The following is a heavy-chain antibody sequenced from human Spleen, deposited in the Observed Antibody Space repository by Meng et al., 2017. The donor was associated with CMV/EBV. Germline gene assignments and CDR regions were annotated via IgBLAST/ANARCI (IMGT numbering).Heavy chain of an antibody. D-gene: IGHD2-2*01. Sequence: SETLSLTCTVSGGSVSSGSYYWSWIRQPPGKGLEWIGSVYYSGNTKYNPSLTSRVTISVDTSENQFSLKVSSVTAADTAVYYCASSDIVLIPASLTFDYWGQGRLVTVSS. CDR2: VYYSGNT. J-gene: IGHJ4*02. CDR3: ASSDIVLIPASLTFDY. V-gene: IGHV4-61*01. CDR1: GGSVSSGSYY.